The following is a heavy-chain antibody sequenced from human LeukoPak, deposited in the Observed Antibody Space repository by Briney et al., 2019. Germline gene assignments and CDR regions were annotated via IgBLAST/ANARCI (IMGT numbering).Heavy chain of an antibody. CDR2: IYYSGST. Sequence: PSETLSLTRTVSGGSISSGGYYWSWIRQHPGKGLERIGYIYYSGSTYYNPSLKSRVTISVDTSKNQFSLRLSSVTAADTGVYYCARLFYYYDSSGYYSNDAFDIWGQGTMVTVSS. V-gene: IGHV4-31*03. CDR1: GGSISSGGYY. D-gene: IGHD3-22*01. CDR3: ARLFYYYDSSGYYSNDAFDI. J-gene: IGHJ3*02.